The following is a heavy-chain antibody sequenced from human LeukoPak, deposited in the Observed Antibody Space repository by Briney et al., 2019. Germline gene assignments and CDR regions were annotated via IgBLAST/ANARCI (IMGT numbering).Heavy chain of an antibody. CDR2: ISNDNGIT. J-gene: IGHJ3*02. D-gene: IGHD3-16*02. Sequence: GASVKVSCKTSGYSFPTYGISWVRQAPGQGLEWMGWISNDNGITNYAPQFQGRVTLDTETYTSTAYMELRNLRSDDTAVYYCARALYYDYVWGSYRDPHSHAFDIWGQGTMVTVSS. CDR3: ARALYYDYVWGSYRDPHSHAFDI. CDR1: GYSFPTYG. V-gene: IGHV1-18*01.